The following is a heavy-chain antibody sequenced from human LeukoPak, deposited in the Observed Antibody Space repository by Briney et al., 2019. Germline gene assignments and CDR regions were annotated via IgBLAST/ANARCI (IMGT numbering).Heavy chain of an antibody. CDR3: ARAHSSSGWYVPGNWFDP. Sequence: SETLSLTCTVSGGSISSGSYYRSWIRQPAGKGLEWIGRIYTSGSTNYNPSLKSRVTISVDTSKNQFSLKLSSVTAADTAVYYCARAHSSSGWYVPGNWFDPWGQGTLVTVSS. CDR1: GGSISSGSYY. J-gene: IGHJ5*02. V-gene: IGHV4-61*02. D-gene: IGHD6-19*01. CDR2: IYTSGST.